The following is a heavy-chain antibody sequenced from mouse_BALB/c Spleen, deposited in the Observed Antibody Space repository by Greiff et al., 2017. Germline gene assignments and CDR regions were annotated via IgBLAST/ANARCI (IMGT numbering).Heavy chain of an antibody. D-gene: IGHD1-2*01. CDR3: ARLRLSYYFDY. CDR2: ISNGGGST. J-gene: IGHJ2*01. CDR1: GFTFSSYT. Sequence: EVKLVESGGGLVQPGGSLKLSCAASGFTFSSYTMSWVRQTPEKRLEWVAYISNGGGSTYYPDTVKGRFTISRDNAKNTLYLQMSSLKSEDTAMYYCARLRLSYYFDYWGQGTTLTVSS. V-gene: IGHV5-12-2*01.